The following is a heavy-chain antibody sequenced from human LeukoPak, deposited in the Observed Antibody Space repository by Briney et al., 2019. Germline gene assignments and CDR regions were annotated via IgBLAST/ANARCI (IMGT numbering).Heavy chain of an antibody. CDR3: ARVLGGSGSYAFDI. CDR2: IYHSGST. Sequence: SETLSLTCAVSGGFISSGGYSWSWIRQPPGKSLEWIGYIYHSGSTYYNPSLKSRVTISVDRSKNQFSLKLSSVTAADTAVYYCARVLGGSGSYAFDIWGQGTMVTVSS. D-gene: IGHD3-10*01. J-gene: IGHJ3*02. CDR1: GGFISSGGYS. V-gene: IGHV4-30-2*01.